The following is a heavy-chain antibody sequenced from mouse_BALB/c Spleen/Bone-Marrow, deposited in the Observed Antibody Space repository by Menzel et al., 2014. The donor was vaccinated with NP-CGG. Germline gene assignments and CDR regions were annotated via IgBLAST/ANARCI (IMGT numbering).Heavy chain of an antibody. Sequence: DVKLVESGGDLVKPGGSLKLSCVASGFTFSSYGMSWVRQTPDKRLEWVATISSGGSSTYYPASVKGRFTISRDNAKSTLSLQMSSLNSEDTAMYYCTRRPLQANSYFDCWGQGTTLTVSS. CDR2: ISSGGSST. D-gene: IGHD3-2*02. CDR3: TRRPLQANSYFDC. J-gene: IGHJ2*01. CDR1: GFTFSSYG. V-gene: IGHV5-6*02.